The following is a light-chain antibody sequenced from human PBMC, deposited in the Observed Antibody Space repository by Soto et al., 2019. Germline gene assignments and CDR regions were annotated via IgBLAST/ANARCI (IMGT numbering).Light chain of an antibody. V-gene: IGLV1-40*01. J-gene: IGLJ2*01. CDR3: QSYDSSLSGHVV. CDR1: SSDIGAGYD. Sequence: QCVLTQPPSVSGAPGQRVTISCTGSSSDIGAGYDVHWYQQLPGTAPKLLIYGNSNRPSGVPDRFSGSKSGTSASLAITGLQAEDEADYYCQSYDSSLSGHVVFGGGTKLTAL. CDR2: GNS.